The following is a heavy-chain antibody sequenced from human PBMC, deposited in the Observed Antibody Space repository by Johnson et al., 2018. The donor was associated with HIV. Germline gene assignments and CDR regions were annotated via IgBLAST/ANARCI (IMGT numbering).Heavy chain of an antibody. J-gene: IGHJ3*02. CDR2: ISLDGSNK. CDR3: ARESRGSGWWFDAFDI. V-gene: IGHV3-30-3*01. Sequence: QVQLVESGGGLVKPGRSLRLSCAASIFSLTTHTIHWVRQAPGKGLEWVAVISLDGSNKYYAYSVKGRFTISRDNSKNTLYLQMNSLRAEDTAVYYCARESRGSGWWFDAFDIWGQGTMFTVSS. D-gene: IGHD6-19*01. CDR1: IFSLTTHT.